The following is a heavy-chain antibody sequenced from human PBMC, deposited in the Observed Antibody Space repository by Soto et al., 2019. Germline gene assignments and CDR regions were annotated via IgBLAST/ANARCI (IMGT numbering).Heavy chain of an antibody. CDR1: GFTFSSYC. D-gene: IGHD2-15*01. J-gene: IGHJ6*02. V-gene: IGHV3-30*02. CDR2: IWYDGSNK. Sequence: PGGSLRLSCAASGFTFSSYCMHWVRQAPGKGLEWVAVIWYDGSNKYYADSVKGRFTISRDNSKNTLYLQMNSLRAEDTAVYYCAKVDSGGSWWQNYYYYGMDVWGQGTTVTVSS. CDR3: AKVDSGGSWWQNYYYYGMDV.